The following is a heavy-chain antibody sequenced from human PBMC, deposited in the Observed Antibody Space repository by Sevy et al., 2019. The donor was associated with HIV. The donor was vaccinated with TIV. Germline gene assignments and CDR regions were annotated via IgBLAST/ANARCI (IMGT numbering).Heavy chain of an antibody. V-gene: IGHV3-21*01. Sequence: GGSLRLSCAASGFTFSSYSMNWVRQAPGKGLEWVSSISSSSSYIYYADSVKGRFTISRDNAKNSLYLQMNSLRAEDTAVYYCARELENVGWELGIITTWGQGTLVTVSS. D-gene: IGHD7-27*01. CDR3: ARELENVGWELGIITT. CDR2: ISSSSSYI. CDR1: GFTFSSYS. J-gene: IGHJ4*02.